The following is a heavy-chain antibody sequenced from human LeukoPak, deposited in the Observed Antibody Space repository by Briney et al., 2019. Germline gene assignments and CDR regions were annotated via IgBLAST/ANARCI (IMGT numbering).Heavy chain of an antibody. CDR2: IYYSGRT. J-gene: IGHJ4*02. CDR1: GGSISSDY. D-gene: IGHD4-11*01. Sequence: SETLSLTCSVSGGSISSDYWSWIRQPPGKGLEWIGYIYYSGRTYYNPSLKSRITISVDTSKNQFSLKLSSVTAADTAVYYCARGFYSPHYWGQGTLVSVSS. CDR3: ARGFYSPHY. V-gene: IGHV4-59*01.